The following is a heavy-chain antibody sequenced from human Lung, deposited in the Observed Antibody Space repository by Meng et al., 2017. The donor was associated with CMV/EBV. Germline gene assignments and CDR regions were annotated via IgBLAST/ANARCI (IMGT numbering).Heavy chain of an antibody. V-gene: IGHV4-31*03. D-gene: IGHD2-2*01. CDR1: GGSISSGDYY. J-gene: IGHJ5*01. CDR3: ARDPGGYCRNTNCPRWFDS. CDR2: IYYSGNT. Sequence: LXCTVSGGSISSGDYYWSWIRQHPGKGLEWIGYIYYSGNTYYSPSPKSRVTVSVDTSKNQFSLKLSSVTAADTAVYYCARDPGGYCRNTNCPRWFDSXGQGXLVTVSS.